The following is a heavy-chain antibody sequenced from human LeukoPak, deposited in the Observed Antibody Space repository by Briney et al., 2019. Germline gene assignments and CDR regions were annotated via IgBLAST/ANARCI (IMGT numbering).Heavy chain of an antibody. J-gene: IGHJ3*02. CDR3: ARHYSSGWPLEGVYAFDI. CDR1: GGSSSGYY. Sequence: SETLSLTCAVYGGSSSGYYWSWIRRPPGKGLEWIGEINHSGSTNYNPSLKSRVTISVDTSKNQFSLKLSSVTAADTAVYYCARHYSSGWPLEGVYAFDIWGQGTMVTVSS. V-gene: IGHV4-34*01. D-gene: IGHD6-19*01. CDR2: INHSGST.